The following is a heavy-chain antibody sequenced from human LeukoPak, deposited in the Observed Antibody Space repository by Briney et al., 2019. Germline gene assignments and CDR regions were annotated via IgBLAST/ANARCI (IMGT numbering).Heavy chain of an antibody. D-gene: IGHD3-10*01. CDR1: GFTFSSYA. V-gene: IGHV3-23*01. CDR3: TNDHFGSGSWDY. J-gene: IGHJ4*02. Sequence: GGSLRLSCAASGFTFSSYAMNWVRQAPGKGLEWVSGFSGNGGSIYYADSVKGRFTISRDNSKNTLYLQLNNLRPEDTAVYYCTNDHFGSGSWDYWGQGTLVTVSS. CDR2: FSGNGGSI.